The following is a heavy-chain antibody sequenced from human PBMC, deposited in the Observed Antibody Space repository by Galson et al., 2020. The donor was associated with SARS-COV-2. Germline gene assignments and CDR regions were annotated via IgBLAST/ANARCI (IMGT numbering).Heavy chain of an antibody. CDR1: GFTFSSYS. J-gene: IGHJ4*02. CDR3: ARDTVTYYYDSSVSYSAYFAS. D-gene: IGHD3-22*01. Sequence: GGSLRLSCAASGFTFSSYSMNWVRQAPGKGLEWVSAISSSSSYIYYADSVKGRFTIFRDSAKNSLYLQMNSLRAEDTAVYYCARDTVTYYYDSSVSYSAYFASWGKGTLVPVSS. V-gene: IGHV3-21*01. CDR2: ISSSSSYI.